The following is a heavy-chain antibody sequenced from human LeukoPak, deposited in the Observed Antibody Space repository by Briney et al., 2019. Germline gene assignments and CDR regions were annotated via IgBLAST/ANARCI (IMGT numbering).Heavy chain of an antibody. J-gene: IGHJ6*03. CDR3: ARGPPRGKYYYMDV. CDR2: IGTASDT. V-gene: IGHV3-13*01. CDR1: GFTFSSFD. Sequence: GGSLRLSCAASGFTFSSFDMHWVRQPTGRGLEWVSTIGTASDTYYPGSVEGRFTLSRDNAKNSLYLQMNSLTAGDTAVYYCARGPPRGKYYYMDVWGKGTTVTVSS. D-gene: IGHD1-1*01.